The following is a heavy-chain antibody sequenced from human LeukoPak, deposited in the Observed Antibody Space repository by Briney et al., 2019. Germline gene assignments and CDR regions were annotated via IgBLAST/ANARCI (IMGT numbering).Heavy chain of an antibody. CDR3: ARDGLTVAGLFDY. J-gene: IGHJ4*02. CDR2: INTNTGNP. D-gene: IGHD6-19*01. Sequence: ASVKVSCKASGYTFTGYYMHWVRQAPGQGLEWMGWINTNTGNPTYAQGFTGRFVFSLDTSVSTAYLQISSPKAEDTAVHYCARDGLTVAGLFDYWGQGTLVTVSS. V-gene: IGHV7-4-1*02. CDR1: GYTFTGYY.